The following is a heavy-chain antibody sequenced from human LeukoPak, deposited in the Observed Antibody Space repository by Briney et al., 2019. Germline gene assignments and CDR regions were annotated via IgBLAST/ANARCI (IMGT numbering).Heavy chain of an antibody. CDR3: ARRYCSGGSCYSHASDI. CDR2: IYSGGST. J-gene: IGHJ3*02. CDR1: GFTVSSNY. Sequence: GGSLRLSCAASGFTVSSNYMSWVRQAPGKGLEWVSVIYSGGSTYYADSVKGRFTISRDNSKNTLYLQMNSLRAEDTAVYYCARRYCSGGSCYSHASDIWGQGTMVTVSS. V-gene: IGHV3-66*04. D-gene: IGHD2-15*01.